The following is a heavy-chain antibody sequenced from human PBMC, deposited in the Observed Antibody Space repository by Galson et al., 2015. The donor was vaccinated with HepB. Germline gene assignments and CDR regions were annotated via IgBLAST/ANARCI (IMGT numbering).Heavy chain of an antibody. D-gene: IGHD2-2*02. CDR1: GFTFSDYY. J-gene: IGHJ6*02. CDR2: ISSSGSTI. V-gene: IGHV3-11*01. Sequence: SLRLSCAASGFTFSDYYMSWIRQAPGKGLEWVSYISSSGSTIYYADSVKGRFTISRDNAKNSLYLQMNSLRAEDTAVYYCAREAVVAPAAIPNYYGMDVWGQGTTVTVSS. CDR3: AREAVVAPAAIPNYYGMDV.